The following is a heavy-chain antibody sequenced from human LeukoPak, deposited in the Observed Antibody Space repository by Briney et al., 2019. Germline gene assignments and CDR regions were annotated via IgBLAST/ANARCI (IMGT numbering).Heavy chain of an antibody. CDR1: GEPFSGYY. Sequence: SETLSLTCAVSGEPFSGYYWGWIRQPPGKGLELIGEINRHGNTDYNPSLKSRVSMSIDTSKNQFSLRLISVTAADTAVYYCARLVPERFFQLNPEGYYDYWGQGTLVTVSS. J-gene: IGHJ4*02. CDR2: INRHGNT. D-gene: IGHD3-3*01. V-gene: IGHV4-34*01. CDR3: ARLVPERFFQLNPEGYYDY.